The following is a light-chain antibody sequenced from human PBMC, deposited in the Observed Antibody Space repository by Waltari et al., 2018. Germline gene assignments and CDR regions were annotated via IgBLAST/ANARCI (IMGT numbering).Light chain of an antibody. CDR2: AAS. Sequence: DIQMTQSPSSLSASIGDRVTITCRASQGISNSLAWYQQKLGKAPKLLVYAASRLESGVPSRFSGSGSWTEYTLTISSLQPDDLATYYCQQYYRTPPMTFGQGTKVEIK. V-gene: IGKV1-NL1*01. J-gene: IGKJ1*01. CDR3: QQYYRTPPMT. CDR1: QGISNS.